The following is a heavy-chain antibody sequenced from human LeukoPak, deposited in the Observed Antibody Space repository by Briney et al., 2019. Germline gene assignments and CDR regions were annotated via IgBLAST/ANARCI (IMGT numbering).Heavy chain of an antibody. Sequence: ASVKVSCKASGYTFTSYDINWVRQTPGQGLEWMGWVSGYNGNTNYAQKFEGRVAMTTDTSSSTAYMELRSLRSDDTAIYYCARGDWFDPWGQGTLVTVSS. D-gene: IGHD2-21*01. CDR2: VSGYNGNT. V-gene: IGHV1-18*01. CDR3: ARGDWFDP. CDR1: GYTFTSYD. J-gene: IGHJ5*01.